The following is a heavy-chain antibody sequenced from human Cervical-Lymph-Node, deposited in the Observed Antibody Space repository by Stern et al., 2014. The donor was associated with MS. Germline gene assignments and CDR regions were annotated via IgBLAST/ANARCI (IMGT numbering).Heavy chain of an antibody. CDR3: ARGGNPNWFDP. V-gene: IGHV4-30-4*01. Sequence: MQLVESGPGLVKPSQTLSLTCTVSGGSISSGDYYWSWIRQPPGKGLEWIGYIFYSGSTYYNPSLKSRVTISVDTSKKQFSLKLSSVTAADTAVYYCARGGNPNWFDPWGQGTLVTVSS. CDR2: IFYSGST. D-gene: IGHD1-14*01. J-gene: IGHJ5*02. CDR1: GGSISSGDYY.